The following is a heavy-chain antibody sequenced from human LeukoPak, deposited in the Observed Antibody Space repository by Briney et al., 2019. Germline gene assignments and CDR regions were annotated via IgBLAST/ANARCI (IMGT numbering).Heavy chain of an antibody. CDR3: AREGYSGYGDY. CDR1: GYTFTSYD. J-gene: IGHJ4*02. Sequence: GASVKVSCKASGYTFTSYDINWVRQATGQGLEWMGWMNPNSGNTGYAQKFQGRVTITADESTSTAYMELSSLRSEDTAVYYCAREGYSGYGDYWGQGTLVTVSS. V-gene: IGHV1-8*01. CDR2: MNPNSGNT. D-gene: IGHD5-12*01.